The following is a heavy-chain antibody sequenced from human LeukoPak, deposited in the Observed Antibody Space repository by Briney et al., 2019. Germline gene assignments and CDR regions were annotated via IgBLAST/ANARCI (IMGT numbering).Heavy chain of an antibody. J-gene: IGHJ4*02. D-gene: IGHD1-1*01. V-gene: IGHV3-30*02. CDR1: GFTFSNYG. CDR2: LRFDGSDK. Sequence: PGGSLRLSCAASGFTFSNYGMHWVRQAPGKGLEWVAFLRFDGSDKYYADSVKGRFTISRDNSKNTLYLEMNSLRVEDTAVYYCAKATGTFYYFDYWGQGTLVTVSS. CDR3: AKATGTFYYFDY.